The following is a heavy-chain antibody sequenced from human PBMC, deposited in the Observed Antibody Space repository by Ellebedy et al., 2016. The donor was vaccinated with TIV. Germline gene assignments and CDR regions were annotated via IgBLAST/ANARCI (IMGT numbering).Heavy chain of an antibody. J-gene: IGHJ6*02. CDR3: ARDAGWFGELLTYYYYYGMDV. CDR2: INHSGST. V-gene: IGHV4-34*01. D-gene: IGHD3-10*01. CDR1: GGSFSGYY. Sequence: SETLSLTXAVYGGSFSGYYWSWIRQPPGKGLEWIGEINHSGSTNYNPSLKSRVTISVDTSKNQFSLKLSSVTAADTAVYYCARDAGWFGELLTYYYYYGMDVWGQGTTVTVSS.